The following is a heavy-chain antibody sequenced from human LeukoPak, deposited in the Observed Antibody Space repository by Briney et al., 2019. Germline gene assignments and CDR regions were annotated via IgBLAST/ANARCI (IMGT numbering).Heavy chain of an antibody. Sequence: GGSLRLSCAASGFAFSSYDMHWVRQAPGKGLEWVSGILRNSGSIGYADSVKGRFTISRDDAKNSLYLQMNSLRAEDTALYYCVKDGGRDTAAAYFWGQGTLVSVSS. J-gene: IGHJ4*02. D-gene: IGHD6-13*01. CDR1: GFAFSSYD. V-gene: IGHV3-9*01. CDR3: VKDGGRDTAAAYF. CDR2: ILRNSGSI.